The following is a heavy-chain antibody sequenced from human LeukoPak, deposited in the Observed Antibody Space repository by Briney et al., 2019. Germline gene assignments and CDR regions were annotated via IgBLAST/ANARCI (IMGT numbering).Heavy chain of an antibody. V-gene: IGHV4-61*02. Sequence: SETLSLTCTVSGGSISSGSYYWSWIRQPAGKGLEWIGRIYTSGSTNYNPSLKSRVTTSVDTSKNQFSLKLSSVTAADTAVYYCARDQRYSSSWYPEYWFDPWGQGTLVTVSS. CDR2: IYTSGST. D-gene: IGHD6-13*01. J-gene: IGHJ5*02. CDR3: ARDQRYSSSWYPEYWFDP. CDR1: GGSISSGSYY.